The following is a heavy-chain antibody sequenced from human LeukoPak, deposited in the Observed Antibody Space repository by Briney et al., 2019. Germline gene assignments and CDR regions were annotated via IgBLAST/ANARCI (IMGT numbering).Heavy chain of an antibody. CDR3: ARDDDYDDYLPHGMDV. J-gene: IGHJ6*02. Sequence: GGSLLLSCAASGFSFSSYWMSWGRPAPGKGLEWVANIKQDGSEKYYVDSVKGRFTISRDNAKNSLYLQMNSLRAEDTAVYYCARDDDYDDYLPHGMDVWGQGTTVTVSS. CDR2: IKQDGSEK. CDR1: GFSFSSYW. V-gene: IGHV3-7*03. D-gene: IGHD4-17*01.